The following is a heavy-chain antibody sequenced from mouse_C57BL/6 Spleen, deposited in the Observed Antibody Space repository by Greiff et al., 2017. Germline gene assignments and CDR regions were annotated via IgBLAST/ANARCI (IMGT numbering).Heavy chain of an antibody. CDR2: IDPSDSET. J-gene: IGHJ3*01. CDR3: ARGLRRRSAWFAY. Sequence: QVQLQQPGAELVRPGSSVKLSCKASGYTFTSYWMHWVKQRPIQGLEWIGNIDPSDSETHYNQKFKDKATLTVDKSSSTAYMQLSSLTSEDSAVYDCARGLRRRSAWFAYWGQGTLVTVSA. D-gene: IGHD2-2*01. CDR1: GYTFTSYW. V-gene: IGHV1-52*01.